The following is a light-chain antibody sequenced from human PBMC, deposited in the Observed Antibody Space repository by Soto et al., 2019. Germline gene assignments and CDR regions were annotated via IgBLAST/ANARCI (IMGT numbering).Light chain of an antibody. J-gene: IGLJ1*01. CDR1: RSDVGTYNY. CDR3: SSYAGINNFYV. V-gene: IGLV2-8*01. Sequence: QSALTQPPSASGSPGQSVTISCTGTRSDVGTYNYVSWYQQHPGKAPKLIIYEVSKRPSGVPDRFSGSKSGNTASLTVSGLQAEDEADYYCSSYAGINNFYVFGTGTKVTVL. CDR2: EVS.